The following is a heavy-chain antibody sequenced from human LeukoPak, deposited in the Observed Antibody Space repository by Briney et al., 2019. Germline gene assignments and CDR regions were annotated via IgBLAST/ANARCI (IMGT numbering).Heavy chain of an antibody. CDR2: IYYSGST. V-gene: IGHV4-31*03. D-gene: IGHD2-2*01. Sequence: KPSETLSLTCTVPGGSISSGGYYWSWIRQHPGKGLEWIGYIYYSGSTYYNPSLKSRITISVDTSKNQFYLKLSSVTAADTAVYYCARGFGGSSTSYAYPFGYWGQGTLVTVSS. CDR1: GGSISSGGYY. J-gene: IGHJ4*02. CDR3: ARGFGGSSTSYAYPFGY.